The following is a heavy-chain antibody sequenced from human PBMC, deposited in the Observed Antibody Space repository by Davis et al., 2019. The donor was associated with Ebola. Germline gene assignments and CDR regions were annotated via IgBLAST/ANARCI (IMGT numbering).Heavy chain of an antibody. D-gene: IGHD4-11*01. CDR2: INPNSGGT. CDR3: ARDLGVTTYYYYGMDV. Sequence: ASVKVSCKASGYTFTGYYMHWVRQAPGQGLEWMGWINPNSGGTNYAQKFQGRVTMTRDTSISTAYMELSRLRSDDTAVYYCARDLGVTTYYYYGMDVWGQGTTVTVSS. J-gene: IGHJ6*02. V-gene: IGHV1-2*02. CDR1: GYTFTGYY.